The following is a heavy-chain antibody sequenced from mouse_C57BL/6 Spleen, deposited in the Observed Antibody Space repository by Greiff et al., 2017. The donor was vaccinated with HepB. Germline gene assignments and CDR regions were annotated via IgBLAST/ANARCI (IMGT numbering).Heavy chain of an antibody. CDR3: ARQAVGMDY. D-gene: IGHD1-1*02. CDR1: GYTVTIYF. Sequence: LVNPASSLNFTFKASGYTVTIYFLPFVNKRPGQGLEWIGMIHPNSGSTNYNEKFKSKATLTVDKSSSTAYMQLSSLTSEDSAVYYCARQAVGMDYWGQGTSVTVSS. CDR2: IHPNSGST. J-gene: IGHJ4*01. V-gene: IGHV1-64*01.